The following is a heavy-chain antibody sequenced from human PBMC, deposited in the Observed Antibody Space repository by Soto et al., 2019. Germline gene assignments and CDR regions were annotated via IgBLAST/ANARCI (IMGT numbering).Heavy chain of an antibody. Sequence: SETLSLTCTVSGGSVSGYYWSWIRQPAGKGLEWIGRIYSSGTTSYYNPSLKSRVTMSVDTSRNQFSLKLSSVTAADTAVFYCARESQGVGPAAPPFDFWGQGTLVTVSS. CDR3: ARESQGVGPAAPPFDF. CDR1: GGSVSGYY. J-gene: IGHJ4*02. CDR2: IYSSGTTS. V-gene: IGHV4-4*07. D-gene: IGHD2-2*01.